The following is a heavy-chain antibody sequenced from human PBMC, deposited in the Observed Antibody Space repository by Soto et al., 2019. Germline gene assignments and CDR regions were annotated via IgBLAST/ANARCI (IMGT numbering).Heavy chain of an antibody. Sequence: QVQLVQSGAEVKKPGSSVKVSCKASGGTFSSYTISWVRQAPGQGLEWMGRIITILGIANYAQKFQGRVTXXRDTAATTADINLSSLRPEDTAVYYYASLGNSFAAWGEGALVTVSS. CDR3: ASLGNSFAA. CDR1: GGTFSSYT. V-gene: IGHV1-69*02. J-gene: IGHJ4*02. D-gene: IGHD6-13*01. CDR2: IITILGIA.